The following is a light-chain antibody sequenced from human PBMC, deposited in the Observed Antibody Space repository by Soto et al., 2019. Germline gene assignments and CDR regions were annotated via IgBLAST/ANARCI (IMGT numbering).Light chain of an antibody. Sequence: DLTMTQSPSSLSASVGDRVTLTCQASEDVSDYVNWYQQKPGRAHKLLIYDASKLETGVPSRFSGSGAGTVFTFTIRDLQPEDFATYYCQLYKHVTLTLGGGTRVDI. V-gene: IGKV1-33*01. J-gene: IGKJ4*01. CDR2: DAS. CDR1: EDVSDY. CDR3: QLYKHVTLT.